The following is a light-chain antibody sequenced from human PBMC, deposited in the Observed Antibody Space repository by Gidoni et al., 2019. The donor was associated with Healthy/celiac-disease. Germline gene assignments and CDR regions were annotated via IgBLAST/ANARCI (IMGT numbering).Light chain of an antibody. CDR3: QQRSNWPRIT. CDR2: DAS. V-gene: IGKV3-11*01. J-gene: IGKJ5*01. CDR1: QSVSSY. Sequence: IVLTPSPATLSVSPGERATLPCRASQSVSSYLDWYQQKPGQAPRLLIYDASNMATGIPARFSGSGSGTDFTLTISSLEPEDFAVYYCQQRSNWPRITFXQXTRLEIK.